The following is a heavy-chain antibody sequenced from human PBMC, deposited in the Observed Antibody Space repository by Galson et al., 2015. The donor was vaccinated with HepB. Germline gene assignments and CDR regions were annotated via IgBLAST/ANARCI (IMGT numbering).Heavy chain of an antibody. CDR3: ARGSSTVTKTYYYYGMDV. D-gene: IGHD4-11*01. CDR1: GGTFSSYA. CDR2: IIPIFGTA. V-gene: IGHV1-69*13. Sequence: SVTVSCKASGGTFSSYAISWVRQAPGQGLEWMGGIIPIFGTANYAQKFQGRVTITADESTSTAYMELSSLRSEDTAVYYCARGSSTVTKTYYYYGMDVWGQGTTVTVSS. J-gene: IGHJ6*02.